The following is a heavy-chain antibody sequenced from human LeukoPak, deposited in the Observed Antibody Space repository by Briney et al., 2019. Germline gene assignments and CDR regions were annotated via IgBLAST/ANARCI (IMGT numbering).Heavy chain of an antibody. D-gene: IGHD5-18*01. CDR3: ARDRYSYGLFDY. CDR2: IYYNGST. Sequence: PSETLSLTCTVSGGSISSYYWSWIRQPPGKGLEWIGYIYYNGSTNYNPSLKSRVTISVDTSKNQFSLKLSSVTAADTAVYYCARDRYSYGLFDYWGQGTLVTVSS. J-gene: IGHJ4*02. V-gene: IGHV4-59*01. CDR1: GGSISSYY.